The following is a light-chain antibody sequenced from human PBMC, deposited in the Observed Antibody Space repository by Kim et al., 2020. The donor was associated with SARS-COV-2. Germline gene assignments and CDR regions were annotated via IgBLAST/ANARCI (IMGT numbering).Light chain of an antibody. CDR2: RVS. CDR3: MQATHWPYT. J-gene: IGKJ2*01. V-gene: IGKV2-30*01. CDR1: QSLVYTNGDTF. Sequence: QPASISCRSSQSLVYTNGDTFLNWFHQRPGQSPGRLIYRVSDRDSGVPDRFNGSGSGTDFTLRISRVEAEDVGIYYCMQATHWPYTFGQGTKLEI.